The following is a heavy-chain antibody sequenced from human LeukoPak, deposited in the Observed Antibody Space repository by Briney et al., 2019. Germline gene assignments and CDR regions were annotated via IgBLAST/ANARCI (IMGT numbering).Heavy chain of an antibody. CDR2: INHSGST. CDR3: ASDEAAAAADAFDI. Sequence: SETLSLTCAVYGGSFSGYYWSWIRQPPGKGLEWIGEINHSGSTNYNPSLKSRVTISVDTSKNQFSLKLSSVTAADTAVYYCASDEAAAAADAFDIWGQGTMVTVSS. CDR1: GGSFSGYY. D-gene: IGHD6-13*01. J-gene: IGHJ3*02. V-gene: IGHV4-34*01.